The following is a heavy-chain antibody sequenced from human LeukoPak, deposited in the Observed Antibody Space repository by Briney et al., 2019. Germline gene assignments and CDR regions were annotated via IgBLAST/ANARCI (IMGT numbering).Heavy chain of an antibody. J-gene: IGHJ3*02. V-gene: IGHV1-69*06. CDR2: IIPIFGTA. Sequence: SVKVSCKASGGTFSSYAISWVRQAPGQGLEWMGGIIPIFGTANYAQKFQGRVTITADKSTSTAYMELSSLRSEDTAVYYCARDLWIAVADKGAFDIWGQGTMVTVSS. CDR1: GGTFSSYA. D-gene: IGHD6-19*01. CDR3: ARDLWIAVADKGAFDI.